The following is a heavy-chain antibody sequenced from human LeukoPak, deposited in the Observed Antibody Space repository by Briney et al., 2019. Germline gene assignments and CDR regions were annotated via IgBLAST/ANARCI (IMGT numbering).Heavy chain of an antibody. CDR2: IKQDGSEK. V-gene: IGHV3-7*01. Sequence: PGGSLRLSCAASGFTFSSYWMSWVRQAPGKGLEWVANIKQDGSEKYYVDSVKGRFTISRDNAENSLYLQMNSLRAEDTAVYYCARSRGPSYYYDSSGYPSGYWGQGTLVTVSS. D-gene: IGHD3-22*01. CDR3: ARSRGPSYYYDSSGYPSGY. CDR1: GFTFSSYW. J-gene: IGHJ4*02.